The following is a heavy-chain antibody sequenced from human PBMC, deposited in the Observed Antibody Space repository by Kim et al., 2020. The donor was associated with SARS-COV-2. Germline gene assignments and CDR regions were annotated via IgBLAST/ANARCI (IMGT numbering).Heavy chain of an antibody. CDR3: STLRAGYEEFDY. CDR1: GGSFSGYY. CDR2: INHSGST. Sequence: SETLSLTCAVYGGSFSGYYWSWIRQPPGKGLEWIGEINHSGSTNYNPSLKSRVTISVDTSKNQFSLKLSSVTAADTAVYYCSTLRAGYEEFDYWGQGTQVTVSS. V-gene: IGHV4-34*01. J-gene: IGHJ4*02. D-gene: IGHD2-15*01.